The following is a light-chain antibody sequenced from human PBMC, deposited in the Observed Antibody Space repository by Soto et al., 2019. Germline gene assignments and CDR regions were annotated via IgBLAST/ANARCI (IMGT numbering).Light chain of an antibody. CDR1: SSNIGDNP. CDR2: IND. CDR3: QSHDSSLSAYV. J-gene: IGLJ1*01. V-gene: IGLV1-44*01. Sequence: QSVLTQPPSASGTPGQRITISCSGSSSNIGDNPVNWYQQLPGAAPKLLIYINDQRPSGVPDRFSGSKSGTSASLAISGLQPEDEADFYCQSHDSSLSAYVFGTGTKVTVL.